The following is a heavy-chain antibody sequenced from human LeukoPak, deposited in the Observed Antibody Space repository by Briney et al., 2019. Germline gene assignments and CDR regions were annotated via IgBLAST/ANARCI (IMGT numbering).Heavy chain of an antibody. J-gene: IGHJ6*03. Sequence: ASVKVSCKASGYTFTSYGISWVRQAPGQGLEWMGWISAYNGNTNYAQKLQGRVTMTTDTSTSTAYMELRSLRSDDTAVYYCARHSSGWYYYYYMDVWGKGTTVTVSS. CDR1: GYTFTSYG. D-gene: IGHD6-19*01. CDR3: ARHSSGWYYYYYMDV. CDR2: ISAYNGNT. V-gene: IGHV1-18*01.